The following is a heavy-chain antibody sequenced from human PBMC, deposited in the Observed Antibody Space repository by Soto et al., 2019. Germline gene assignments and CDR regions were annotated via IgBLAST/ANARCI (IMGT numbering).Heavy chain of an antibody. J-gene: IGHJ4*02. CDR1: GGTFGSFS. D-gene: IGHD6-19*01. CDR3: ATVTHNSGRSRTVHYFDS. Sequence: QVQLVQSGAEVKKPGSSVKVSCKASGGTFGSFSVTWVRQAPGQGLERMGGIIPVFDTADYAQKFQGRLTITADESTRTAYMELSSLRSEDTAVYYCATVTHNSGRSRTVHYFDSWGQGTLVTISS. CDR2: IIPVFDTA. V-gene: IGHV1-69*13.